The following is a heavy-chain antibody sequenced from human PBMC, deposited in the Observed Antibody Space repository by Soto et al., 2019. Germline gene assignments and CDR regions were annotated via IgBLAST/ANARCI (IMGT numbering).Heavy chain of an antibody. D-gene: IGHD3-22*01. CDR3: ARSTVMIADPNWYFDL. CDR1: GGTFSSYA. Sequence: QVQLVQSGAEVKKPGSSVKVSCKASGGTFSSYAISWVRQAPGQGLEWMGGIIPIFGTANYAQKFQGRVTITADESTSTAYMELSSLRSDDTAVYYCARSTVMIADPNWYFDLWGRGTLVTVSS. J-gene: IGHJ2*01. CDR2: IIPIFGTA. V-gene: IGHV1-69*01.